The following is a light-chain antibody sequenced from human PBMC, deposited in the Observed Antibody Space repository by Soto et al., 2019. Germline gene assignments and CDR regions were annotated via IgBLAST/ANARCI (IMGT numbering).Light chain of an antibody. CDR3: QQYENLPT. CDR1: QNINNY. V-gene: IGKV1-33*01. CDR2: DAS. Sequence: EIQITHAPSSLSASVRDRFTITFQASQNINNYLNWYQQKPGRAPKLLIYDASNLEGGVHSRFRGSGSGTDFTFTISRLPNEDIATYYCQQYENLPTFGQGTRLEIK. J-gene: IGKJ5*01.